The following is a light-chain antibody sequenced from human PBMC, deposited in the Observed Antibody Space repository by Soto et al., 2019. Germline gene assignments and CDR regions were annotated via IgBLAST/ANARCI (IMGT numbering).Light chain of an antibody. Sequence: QTVVTQEPSFSVSPGGTVTLTCGLNSGSVTKSYSPSWSQQTPGQAPRTVVYSTDIRSSGVPDRFSGSIVGNKAALTITGAQADDESDYYCVLYFSSGISMFGGGTQLTVL. CDR2: STD. V-gene: IGLV8-61*01. CDR3: VLYFSSGISM. CDR1: SGSVTKSYS. J-gene: IGLJ3*02.